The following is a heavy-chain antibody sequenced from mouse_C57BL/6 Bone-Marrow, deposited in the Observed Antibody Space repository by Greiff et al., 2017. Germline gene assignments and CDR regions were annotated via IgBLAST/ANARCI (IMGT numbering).Heavy chain of an antibody. CDR3: ARDATLYYDYGDWYFDV. D-gene: IGHD2-4*01. J-gene: IGHJ1*03. Sequence: EVQGVESGGGLVQSGRSLRLSCATSGFTFSDFYMEWVRQAPGKGLEWIAASRNKANDYTTEYNASVKGRFIVSRDTSQSILYLQMNALRAEDTAIYYCARDATLYYDYGDWYFDVWGTGTTVTVSS. CDR2: SRNKANDYTT. CDR1: GFTFSDFY. V-gene: IGHV7-1*01.